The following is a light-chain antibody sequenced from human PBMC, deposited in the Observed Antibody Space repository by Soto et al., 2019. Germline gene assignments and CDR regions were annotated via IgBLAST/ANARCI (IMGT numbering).Light chain of an antibody. Sequence: DIQMTQSPSTLSASVGDRVTITCRASQSISSWLAWYQQRPGKAPNLLIYDASNLESGVPSRFNGSGSGTEFTLTISSLQPDDFATYYCQQYDNFPTFGQGTRVDFK. CDR1: QSISSW. V-gene: IGKV1-5*01. CDR3: QQYDNFPT. J-gene: IGKJ1*01. CDR2: DAS.